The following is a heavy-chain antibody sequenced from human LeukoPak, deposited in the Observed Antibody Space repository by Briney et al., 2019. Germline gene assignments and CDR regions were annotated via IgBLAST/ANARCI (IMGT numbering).Heavy chain of an antibody. J-gene: IGHJ4*02. CDR2: INHSGST. CDR1: GGSLSGYY. D-gene: IGHD3-3*01. CDR3: ARVSIGVGPSD. Sequence: SETLSLTCAVYGGSLSGYYWSWIRQPPGKGLEWLGEINHSGSTNHNPSLKSRVTISVDTSKNQFSLNLSSVTAADTAVYYCARVSIGVGPSDWGQGTLVTVSS. V-gene: IGHV4-34*01.